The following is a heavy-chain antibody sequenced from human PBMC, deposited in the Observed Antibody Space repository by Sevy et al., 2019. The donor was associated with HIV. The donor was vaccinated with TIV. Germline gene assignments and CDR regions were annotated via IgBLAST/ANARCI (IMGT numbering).Heavy chain of an antibody. Sequence: SETLSLTCAVYGGSFSGYYWSWIRQPPGKGLEWIGEINHSGSTNYNQSLKSRVTISVDTSKNQFSLKLSSVTAADTAVYYCARGNPDIVVVPAAQRHYYYYYGMDVWGQGTTVTVSS. J-gene: IGHJ6*02. CDR3: ARGNPDIVVVPAAQRHYYYYYGMDV. V-gene: IGHV4-34*01. CDR1: GGSFSGYY. D-gene: IGHD2-2*01. CDR2: INHSGST.